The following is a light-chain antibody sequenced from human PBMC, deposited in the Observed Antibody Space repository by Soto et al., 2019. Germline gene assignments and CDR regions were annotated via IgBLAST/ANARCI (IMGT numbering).Light chain of an antibody. CDR1: SSDIGDYNY. V-gene: IGLV2-14*01. CDR3: CSYTRSGTLT. J-gene: IGLJ1*01. Sequence: QSALTQPASVSGSPGRSITISCISTSSDIGDYNYVSWYQQHPGKVPKVIIYDVSNRTSGVSYRFSGTKSGNTASLTVSGLQAEDEADYYCCSYTRSGTLTFGTGTKVTVL. CDR2: DVS.